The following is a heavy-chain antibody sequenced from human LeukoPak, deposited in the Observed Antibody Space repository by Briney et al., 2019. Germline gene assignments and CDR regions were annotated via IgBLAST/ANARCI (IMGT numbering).Heavy chain of an antibody. D-gene: IGHD3-3*01. V-gene: IGHV3-20*04. CDR1: GFTVSSNY. CDR3: AREAYHDFWSGSWRSYYYMDV. J-gene: IGHJ6*03. Sequence: GGSLRLSCAASGFTVSSNYMSWVRQAPGKGLEWVSGINWNGGSTGYADSVKGRFTISRDNAKNSLNLQMNSLRAEDTAVYYCAREAYHDFWSGSWRSYYYMDVWGKGTTVTVSS. CDR2: INWNGGST.